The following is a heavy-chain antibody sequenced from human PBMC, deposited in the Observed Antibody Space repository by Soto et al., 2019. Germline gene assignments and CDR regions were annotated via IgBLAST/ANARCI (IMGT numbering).Heavy chain of an antibody. J-gene: IGHJ6*02. CDR1: GFTLEDYA. V-gene: IGHV3-9*01. CDR2: INWNSDSI. CDR3: VRDMGADYYYYGMDA. Sequence: EVQLVESGGGLVQPGRSLRLSCAASGFTLEDYAMHWVRQGLGKGREGVSGINWNSDSIGYADSVKGRFTISRDNAKNSLYLQMNSLRAEDTALYYCVRDMGADYYYYGMDAWGQGTTVTVSS.